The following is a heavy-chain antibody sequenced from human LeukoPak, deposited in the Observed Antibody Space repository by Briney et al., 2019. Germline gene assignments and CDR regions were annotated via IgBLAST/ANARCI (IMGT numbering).Heavy chain of an antibody. V-gene: IGHV3-21*01. D-gene: IGHD1-1*01. Sequence: GGSLRLSCAASGFTFSSYWMHWVRQAPGKGLEWVSSISSSSSYIYYADSVKGRFTISRDNAKNSLYLQMNSLRAEDTAVYYCARDPLSTGTWYWGQGTLVTVSS. CDR1: GFTFSSYW. CDR2: ISSSSSYI. CDR3: ARDPLSTGTWY. J-gene: IGHJ4*02.